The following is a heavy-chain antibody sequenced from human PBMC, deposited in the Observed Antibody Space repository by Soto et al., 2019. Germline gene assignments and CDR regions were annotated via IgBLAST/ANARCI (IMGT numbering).Heavy chain of an antibody. CDR2: ISSSSSYI. CDR1: GFTFSSYS. V-gene: IGHV3-21*01. D-gene: IGHD3-22*01. Sequence: GGSLRLSCAASGFTFSSYSMNWVLQAPGKGLEWVSSISSSSSYIYYADSVKGRFTISRDNAKNSLYLQMNSLRAEDTAVYYCARGGYYDSSGYPPDYWGQGTLVTVSS. CDR3: ARGGYYDSSGYPPDY. J-gene: IGHJ4*02.